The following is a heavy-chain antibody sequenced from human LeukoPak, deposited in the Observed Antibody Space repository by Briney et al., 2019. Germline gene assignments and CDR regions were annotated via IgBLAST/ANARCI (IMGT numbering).Heavy chain of an antibody. J-gene: IGHJ6*02. V-gene: IGHV3-7*01. CDR3: ARDVKELLWFGELLCGGLSDYYGLDV. D-gene: IGHD3-10*01. CDR2: IKQDGSER. CDR1: GFTFSSYW. Sequence: GGSLRLSCAASGFTFSSYWMSWVRQAPGKGLEWVANIKQDGSERYYVDSVKGRFTISRDNAKSSLYLQMKSLRAEDTAVYYCARDVKELLWFGELLCGGLSDYYGLDVWGQGTTVTVSS.